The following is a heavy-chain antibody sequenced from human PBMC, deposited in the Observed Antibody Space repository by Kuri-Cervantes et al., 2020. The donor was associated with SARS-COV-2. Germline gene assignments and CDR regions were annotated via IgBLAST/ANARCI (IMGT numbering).Heavy chain of an antibody. CDR2: ISGSGGSK. CDR1: GFTFSSYA. J-gene: IGHJ4*02. V-gene: IGHV3-23*01. CDR3: ASSTWDLYYYDL. Sequence: GGSLRLSCAASGFTFSSYAMSWVRQAPGKGLEWVSAISGSGGSKYYADSVKGRFTISRDNSKNTLYLQMNSLRAEDTAVYYCASSTWDLYYYDLWGQGTLVTVSS. D-gene: IGHD1-26*01.